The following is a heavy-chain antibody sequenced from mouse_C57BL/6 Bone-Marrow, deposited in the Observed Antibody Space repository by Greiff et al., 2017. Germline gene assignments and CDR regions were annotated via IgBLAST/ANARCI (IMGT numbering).Heavy chain of an antibody. CDR2: IDPENGDT. CDR3: TTENFDY. Sequence: VQLQQSGAELVRPGASVKLSCTASGFNIKDDYMHWVKQRPEQGLEWIGWIDPENGDTDYASKFQGTATIPADTSSNTANLQLSSLTAEDTGAYYCTTENFDYWGQGTTLTVSS. J-gene: IGHJ2*01. CDR1: GFNIKDDY. V-gene: IGHV14-4*01.